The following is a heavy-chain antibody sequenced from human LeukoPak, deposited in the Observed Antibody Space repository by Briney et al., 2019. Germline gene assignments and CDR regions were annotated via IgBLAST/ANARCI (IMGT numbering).Heavy chain of an antibody. J-gene: IGHJ3*02. D-gene: IGHD1-26*01. CDR1: GGSFSGYY. Sequence: PSETLSLTCAVYGGSFSGYYWSWIRQPPGKGLEWIGEINHSGSTNYNPSLKSRVTISVDTSKNQFSLKLSSVTAADTAVYYCAMTSHDARGYAFDIWGQGTMVTVSS. V-gene: IGHV4-34*01. CDR2: INHSGST. CDR3: AMTSHDARGYAFDI.